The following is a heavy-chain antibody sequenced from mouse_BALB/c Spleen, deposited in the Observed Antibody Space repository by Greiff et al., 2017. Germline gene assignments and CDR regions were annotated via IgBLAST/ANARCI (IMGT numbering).Heavy chain of an antibody. J-gene: IGHJ4*01. CDR1: GFNIKDTY. CDR3: ARSYGNYDAMDD. CDR2: IDPANGNT. Sequence: EVKLQESGAELVKPGASVKLSCTASGFNIKDTYMHWVKQRPEQGLEWIGRIDPANGNTKYDPKFQGKATITADTSSNTAYLQLSSLTSEDTAVYYCARSYGNYDAMDDWGQGTSVTVSS. D-gene: IGHD2-1*01. V-gene: IGHV14-3*02.